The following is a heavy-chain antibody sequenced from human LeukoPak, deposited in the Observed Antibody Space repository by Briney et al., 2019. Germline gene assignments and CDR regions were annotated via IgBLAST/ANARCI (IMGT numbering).Heavy chain of an antibody. CDR1: GGSISSSSYY. CDR2: IYYSGST. D-gene: IGHD3-16*01. CDR3: ARLLRLGYSPGNDY. Sequence: PSETLSLTCTVSGGSISSSSYYWGWIRQPPGKGLEWIGSIYYSGSTNYNPSLKSRVTISVDTSKNQFSLKLSSVTAADTAVYYCARLLRLGYSPGNDYWGQGTLVTVSS. J-gene: IGHJ4*02. V-gene: IGHV4-39*07.